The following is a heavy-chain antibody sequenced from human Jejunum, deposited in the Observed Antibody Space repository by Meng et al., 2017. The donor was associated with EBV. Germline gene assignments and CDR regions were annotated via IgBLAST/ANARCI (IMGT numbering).Heavy chain of an antibody. J-gene: IGHJ5*02. CDR1: GFTFNSHT. V-gene: IGHV3-23*04. Sequence: EVQLVEFGGGLVQPGGSLRLSWSASGFTFNSHTMSWVRQAPGKGLEWVSAITDSGGSTYYTDSVKGRFTISRDNSKNTLYLQMNSLRAEDTAVYYCAKLTRAWGQGTLVTVSS. CDR3: AKLTRA. CDR2: ITDSGGST.